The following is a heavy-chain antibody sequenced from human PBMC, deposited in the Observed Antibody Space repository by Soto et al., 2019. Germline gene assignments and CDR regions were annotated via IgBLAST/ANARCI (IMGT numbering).Heavy chain of an antibody. CDR1: GYTFTSYG. J-gene: IGHJ4*02. V-gene: IGHV1-18*01. D-gene: IGHD2-15*01. CDR2: ISAYNGNT. CDR3: ARDLNCIGGSCYSLVFDY. Sequence: QVQLVQSGAEVKKPGASVKVSCEASGYTFTSYGISWVRQAPGQGLEWMGWISAYNGNTNYEQKLQGRVTMTTDTSTSTSYMELRSLRSDDTAVYYCARDLNCIGGSCYSLVFDYWGQGPLVTVSS.